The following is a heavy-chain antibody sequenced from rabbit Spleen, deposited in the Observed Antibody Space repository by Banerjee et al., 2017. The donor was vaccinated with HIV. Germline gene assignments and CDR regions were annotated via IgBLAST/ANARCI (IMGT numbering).Heavy chain of an antibody. CDR3: ARDGAGGSYFAL. CDR1: GFDFSNYG. V-gene: IGHV1S47*01. D-gene: IGHD8-1*01. CDR2: IEPIFGNT. Sequence: QEQLVESGGGLVKPEGSLKLSCKASGFDFSNYGVTWVRQAPGKGLEWIGYIEPIFGNTYYANWVNGRFTISSHNAQNTLYLQLSSLTAADTATYFCARDGAGGSYFALWGPGTLVTVS. J-gene: IGHJ6*01.